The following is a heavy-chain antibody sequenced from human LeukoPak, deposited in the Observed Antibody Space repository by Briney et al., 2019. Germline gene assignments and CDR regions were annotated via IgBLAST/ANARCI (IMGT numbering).Heavy chain of an antibody. Sequence: SQTLSLTCTVSGGSISSGSYYWSWIRQPAGTGLEWIGRIYTSGSTNYNPSLKSRVTISVDTSKNQFSLKLSSVTAADTAVYYCARGPNEDYYDSSGFLIWGQGTLDTVSS. CDR3: ARGPNEDYYDSSGFLI. D-gene: IGHD3-22*01. J-gene: IGHJ4*02. V-gene: IGHV4-61*02. CDR2: IYTSGST. CDR1: GGSISSGSYY.